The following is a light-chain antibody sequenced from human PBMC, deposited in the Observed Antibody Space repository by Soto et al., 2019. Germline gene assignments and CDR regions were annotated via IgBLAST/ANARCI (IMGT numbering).Light chain of an antibody. V-gene: IGLV2-23*01. CDR2: EDT. CDR1: SNDAGGYYL. Sequence: QSVLTQPASVSGSPGQSITISCTGVSNDAGGYYLVSWYQQHPGQAPKLIIYEDTKRPSGVSSRFSGSTSANTPSLTISGLQAADEADYYCCSYAGNSTYLFARGTKVNV. CDR3: CSYAGNSTYL. J-gene: IGLJ1*01.